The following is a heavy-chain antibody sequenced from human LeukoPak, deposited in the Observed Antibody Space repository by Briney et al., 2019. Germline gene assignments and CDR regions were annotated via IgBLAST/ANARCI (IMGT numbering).Heavy chain of an antibody. CDR1: GFIFSDYA. J-gene: IGHJ4*02. CDR3: AREDKVSSSWL. CDR2: ISASGDRT. D-gene: IGHD6-13*01. Sequence: PGGSLRLSCVASGFIFSDYAMSWVRQSPGKGLEWVSSISASGDRTYYPDSVKGRLTISRDNSKNTLYLQMNSLRAEDTAVYYCAREDKVSSSWLWGQGTLVTVSS. V-gene: IGHV3-23*01.